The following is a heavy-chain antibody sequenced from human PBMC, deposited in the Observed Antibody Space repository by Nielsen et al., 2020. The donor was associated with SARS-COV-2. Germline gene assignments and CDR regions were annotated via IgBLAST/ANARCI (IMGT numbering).Heavy chain of an antibody. CDR1: GYTFTSYT. CDR3: ARVGSGSYYKGFAIDI. V-gene: IGHV1-3*01. Sequence: ASVKVSCKASGYTFTSYTMHWVRQAPGQRLEWMGWINAGNGNTKYSQKFQGRVTITRDTSASTAYMELSSLRSEDTAVYYCARVGSGSYYKGFAIDIWGQGTMVTVSS. J-gene: IGHJ3*02. CDR2: INAGNGNT. D-gene: IGHD1-26*01.